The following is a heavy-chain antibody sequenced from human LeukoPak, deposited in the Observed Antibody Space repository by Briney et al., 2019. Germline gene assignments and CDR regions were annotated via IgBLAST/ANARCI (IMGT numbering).Heavy chain of an antibody. V-gene: IGHV3-7*01. CDR3: ARDVTVGSGSDNYYYYYGMDV. CDR2: IKQNGNEK. J-gene: IGHJ6*02. CDR1: GFTFSNYW. D-gene: IGHD3-10*01. Sequence: PGGSLRLSCAASGFTFSNYWMSWVRQAPGKGLEWVATIKQNGNEKYYVDSVKGRFTISRDNAKNSLYLQMNSLRAEDTAVYYCARDVTVGSGSDNYYYYYGMDVWGQGTTVTVSS.